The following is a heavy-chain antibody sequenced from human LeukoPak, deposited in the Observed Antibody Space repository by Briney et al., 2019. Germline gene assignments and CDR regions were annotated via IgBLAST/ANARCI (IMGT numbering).Heavy chain of an antibody. D-gene: IGHD3-10*01. V-gene: IGHV3-33*01. CDR3: ATTTGSYYKPDS. CDR2: IYYDGSDK. Sequence: GGSLRLSCTASGITFRNYGMHWVRQAPGKGLEWVALIYYDGSDKYYADSVKGRFTISRGNSKNILYLQMNSLRAEDTAVYYCATTTGSYYKPDSWGQGTLVTVSS. J-gene: IGHJ4*02. CDR1: GITFRNYG.